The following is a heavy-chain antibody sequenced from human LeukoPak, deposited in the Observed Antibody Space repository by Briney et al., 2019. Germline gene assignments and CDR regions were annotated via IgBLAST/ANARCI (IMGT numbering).Heavy chain of an antibody. CDR3: AKDIRYRSGYSYDSFDY. CDR2: ISWDGVTT. V-gene: IGHV3-43*01. Sequence: GGSLRLSCAASGFSFDDYSMHWVRQAPGKGMEWVSVISWDGVTTYYADSVKGRFTISRDNSKNSLHLQMNSLRTEDTALYYCAKDIRYRSGYSYDSFDYWGQGTLVTVSS. D-gene: IGHD5-18*01. J-gene: IGHJ4*02. CDR1: GFSFDDYS.